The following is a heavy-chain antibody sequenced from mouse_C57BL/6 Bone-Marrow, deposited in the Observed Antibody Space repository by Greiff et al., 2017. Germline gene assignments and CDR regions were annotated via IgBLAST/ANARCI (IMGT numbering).Heavy chain of an antibody. V-gene: IGHV1-39*01. CDR1: GYSFTDYN. Sequence: EVQLQQSGPELVKPGASVKISCKASGYSFTDYNMNWVKQSNGKSLEWIGVINPNYGTTSYNQKFKGKATLTVDQSSSTAYMQLNSLTSEDSSVYYGARGGYYSSAHWYFDVWGKGTTVTVSS. CDR2: INPNYGTT. CDR3: ARGGYYSSAHWYFDV. J-gene: IGHJ1*03. D-gene: IGHD1-1*01.